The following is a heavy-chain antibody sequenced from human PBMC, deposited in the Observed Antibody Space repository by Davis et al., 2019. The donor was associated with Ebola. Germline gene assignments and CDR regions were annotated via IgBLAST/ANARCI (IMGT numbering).Heavy chain of an antibody. J-gene: IGHJ3*02. Sequence: LRLSCAVYGGSFSGYYWSWIRQPPGKGLEWIGYIYYSGSTYYNPSLKSRVTISVDTSKNQFSLKLSSVTAADTAVYYCARDSSGYYYGDAFDIWGQGTMVTVSS. CDR2: IYYSGST. CDR1: GGSFSGYY. V-gene: IGHV4-30-4*08. D-gene: IGHD3-22*01. CDR3: ARDSSGYYYGDAFDI.